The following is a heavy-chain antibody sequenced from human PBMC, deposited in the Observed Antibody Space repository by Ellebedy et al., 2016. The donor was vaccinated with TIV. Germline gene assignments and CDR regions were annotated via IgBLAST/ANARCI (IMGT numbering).Heavy chain of an antibody. Sequence: SETLSLTCTVSGGSISRYYWSWIRQPPGKGLEWIGYIHYSGSTNYNPSLKSRVTISVDTSKNQFSLKLSSVTAADTAVYYCARRHTGDRYHMDVWGKGTTVIVSS. V-gene: IGHV4-59*08. CDR1: GGSISRYY. D-gene: IGHD1-26*01. CDR3: ARRHTGDRYHMDV. J-gene: IGHJ6*03. CDR2: IHYSGST.